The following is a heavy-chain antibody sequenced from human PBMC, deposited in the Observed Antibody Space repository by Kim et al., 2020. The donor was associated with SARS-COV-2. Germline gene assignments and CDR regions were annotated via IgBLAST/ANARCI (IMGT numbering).Heavy chain of an antibody. CDR1: GFTFSSYG. D-gene: IGHD5-12*01. Sequence: GGSLRLSCAASGFTFSSYGMHWVRQAPGKGLEWVAVIWYDGSNKYYADSVKGRFTISRDNSKNTLYLQMNSLRAEDTAVYYCARAGRWLQLAGADYWGQGTLVTVSS. J-gene: IGHJ4*02. CDR3: ARAGRWLQLAGADY. CDR2: IWYDGSNK. V-gene: IGHV3-33*01.